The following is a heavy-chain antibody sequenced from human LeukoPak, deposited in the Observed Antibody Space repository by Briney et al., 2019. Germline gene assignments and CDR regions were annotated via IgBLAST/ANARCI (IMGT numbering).Heavy chain of an antibody. D-gene: IGHD2-15*01. CDR2: ITPNSGGT. CDR3: ARPVVGSPDAFDI. J-gene: IGHJ3*02. Sequence: GASVKVSCKASGYTFTGYYMHWVRQAPGQGLEWMGWITPNSGGTNYAQKFQGRVTMTRDTSISTAYMELSRLRSDDTAVYYCARPVVGSPDAFDIWGQGTMVTVSS. V-gene: IGHV1-2*02. CDR1: GYTFTGYY.